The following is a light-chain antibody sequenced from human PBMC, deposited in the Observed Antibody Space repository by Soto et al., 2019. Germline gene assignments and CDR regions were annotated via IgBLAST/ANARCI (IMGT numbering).Light chain of an antibody. V-gene: IGKV3-20*01. CDR1: QSVSSRY. Sequence: EIVMTQSPATLSVAPGERATLSCRASQSVSSRYFAWYQQKPGQAPRLLIYGASSRATGIPDRFSGSGSGTDFTLTISRLEPEDFAVYYCQQYGSSPWTFGQGTKVDIK. CDR2: GAS. J-gene: IGKJ1*01. CDR3: QQYGSSPWT.